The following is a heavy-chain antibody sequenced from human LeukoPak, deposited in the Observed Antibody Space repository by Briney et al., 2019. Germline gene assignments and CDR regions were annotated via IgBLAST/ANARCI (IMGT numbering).Heavy chain of an antibody. CDR1: GGSISSGSYY. Sequence: SETLSLTCTVSGGSISSGSYYWSWIRQPAGKGLEWIGRLYTSGSTNYNPSLKSRVTMSVDTSKNQFSLKLSSVTAADTAVYYCARDVVAAGTWDYWGQGTLVTVSS. J-gene: IGHJ4*02. V-gene: IGHV4-61*02. D-gene: IGHD6-13*01. CDR3: ARDVVAAGTWDY. CDR2: LYTSGST.